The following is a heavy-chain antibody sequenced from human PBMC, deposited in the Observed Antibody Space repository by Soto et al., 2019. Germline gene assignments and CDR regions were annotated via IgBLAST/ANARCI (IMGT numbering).Heavy chain of an antibody. V-gene: IGHV3-23*01. CDR3: ADLSRYCTSSNCD. J-gene: IGHJ4*02. CDR1: RFTFSSYS. Sequence: DVRLLESGGGLVQPGGSLRLSCAASRFTFSSYSMSWVRQAPGKGLEWVSTIGTSASTYYGDSVRGRFTISRDNSRNTLYLQMNSLRAEDTAVYYCADLSRYCTSSNCDWGQGTLVTVSS. D-gene: IGHD2-2*01. CDR2: IGTSAST.